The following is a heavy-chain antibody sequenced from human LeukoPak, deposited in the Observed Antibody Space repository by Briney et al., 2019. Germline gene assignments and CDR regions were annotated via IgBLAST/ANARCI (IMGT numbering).Heavy chain of an antibody. Sequence: GVSLRLSCAASGFTFSSYAMSWVRQAPGKGLEWVLAISGSGGSTYYADSVKGRFTISRDNSKNTLYLQMNSLRAEDTAVYYCAKVSGYCSGGSCFNYWGQGTLVTVSS. CDR1: GFTFSSYA. J-gene: IGHJ4*02. V-gene: IGHV3-23*01. CDR2: ISGSGGST. D-gene: IGHD2-15*01. CDR3: AKVSGYCSGGSCFNY.